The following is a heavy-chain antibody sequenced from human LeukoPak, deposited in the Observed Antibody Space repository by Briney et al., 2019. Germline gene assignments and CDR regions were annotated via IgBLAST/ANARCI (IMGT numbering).Heavy chain of an antibody. Sequence: PGGSLRLSCAASGFTFSSYAMSWVRQAPGKGLEWVSAISGSGGSTYYADSVKGRFTISRDNSKNTLYLQMNSLRAEDPAVYYCAKGGIVVVPAAIGPYNWFDPWGQGTLVTVSS. V-gene: IGHV3-23*01. CDR3: AKGGIVVVPAAIGPYNWFDP. CDR1: GFTFSSYA. J-gene: IGHJ5*02. D-gene: IGHD2-2*01. CDR2: ISGSGGST.